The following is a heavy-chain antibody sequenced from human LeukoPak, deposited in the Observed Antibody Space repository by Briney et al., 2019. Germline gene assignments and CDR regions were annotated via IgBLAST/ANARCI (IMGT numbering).Heavy chain of an antibody. Sequence: SVKVSCKASGGTFSSYAISWVRQAPAPGLEWMGRIIPILGIANYAQKFQGRVTITADKSTSTAYMALSSLRSEDTAVYYCARAGAYCSSTSCRRGVKLDYWGQGTLVTVSS. CDR3: ARAGAYCSSTSCRRGVKLDY. CDR2: IIPILGIA. V-gene: IGHV1-69*04. D-gene: IGHD2-2*01. CDR1: GGTFSSYA. J-gene: IGHJ4*02.